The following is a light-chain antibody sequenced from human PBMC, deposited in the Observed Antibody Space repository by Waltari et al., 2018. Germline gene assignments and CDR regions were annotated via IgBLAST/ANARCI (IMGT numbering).Light chain of an antibody. CDR3: YKYYGRGT. J-gene: IGKJ1*01. Sequence: DIVMTQSPDSLAVSLGERVTINCKSSQGLLYNSNDKNYLAWYQQKPGQSPKLLFSWASTGQSGVLDPFSGSESAIDVTISITFLFAVYFAFYFCYKYYGRGTFAEGT. CDR1: QGLLYNSNDKNY. V-gene: IGKV4-1*01. CDR2: WAS.